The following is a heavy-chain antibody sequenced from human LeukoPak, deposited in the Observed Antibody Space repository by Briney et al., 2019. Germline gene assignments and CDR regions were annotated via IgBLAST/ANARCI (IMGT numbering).Heavy chain of an antibody. D-gene: IGHD1-26*01. CDR3: AKDYGGSPHTLGDDY. CDR1: GFTFSSYG. V-gene: IGHV3-30*02. J-gene: IGHJ4*02. CDR2: IRYDGSNK. Sequence: RAGGSLRLSCAASGFTFSSYGMHWVRQAPGKGLEWVAFIRYDGSNKYYADSVKGRFTISRDNSKNTLYLQMNSLRAEDTAVYYCAKDYGGSPHTLGDDYWGQGTLVTVSS.